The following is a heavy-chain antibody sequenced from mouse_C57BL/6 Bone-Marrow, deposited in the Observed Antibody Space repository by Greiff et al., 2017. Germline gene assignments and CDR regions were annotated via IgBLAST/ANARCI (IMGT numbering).Heavy chain of an antibody. CDR3: ARLFLWFPAMDY. D-gene: IGHD1-1*02. Sequence: QVQLKESGAELARPGASVKLSCKASGYTFTSYGISWVKQRTGQGLEWIGEIYPRTGNTYYNEKFKGKATLTADKSSSTAYMELRSLTSEDSAVYFCARLFLWFPAMDYWGQGTSVTVSS. CDR2: IYPRTGNT. V-gene: IGHV1-81*01. CDR1: GYTFTSYG. J-gene: IGHJ4*01.